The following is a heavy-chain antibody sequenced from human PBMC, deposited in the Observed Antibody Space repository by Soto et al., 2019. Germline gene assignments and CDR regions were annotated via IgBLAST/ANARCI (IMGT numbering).Heavy chain of an antibody. CDR2: ISGSGGST. CDR1: GFTFSSYA. D-gene: IGHD6-13*01. CDR3: AKRHSSWSWFDP. J-gene: IGHJ5*02. V-gene: IGHV3-23*01. Sequence: GGSLRLSCAASGFTFSSYAMSWVRQAPGKGLEWVSAISGSGGSTYYADSVKGRFTISRDDSKNTLYLQMNSLRAEDTAVYYCAKRHSSWSWFDPWGQGTLVTVSS.